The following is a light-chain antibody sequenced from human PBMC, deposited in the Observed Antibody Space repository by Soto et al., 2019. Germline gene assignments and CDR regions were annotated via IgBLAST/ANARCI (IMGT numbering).Light chain of an antibody. CDR1: QSISSNY. Sequence: EIVLTQSPDTLSLSPGERATLSCRASQSISSNYLAWYQQKPGQAPRLLIYGASRRATGIPDRFSGSGSGTDFTLTISRLEPEDFAVYYCQQYASSRWTFGQGTKVEIK. J-gene: IGKJ1*01. CDR2: GAS. V-gene: IGKV3-20*01. CDR3: QQYASSRWT.